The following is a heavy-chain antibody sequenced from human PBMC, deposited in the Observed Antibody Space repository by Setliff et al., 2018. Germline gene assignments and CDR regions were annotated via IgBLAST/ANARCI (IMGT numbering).Heavy chain of an antibody. J-gene: IGHJ4*02. CDR3: VRGSAYSSGSFDC. D-gene: IGHD3-22*01. CDR2: INSDGSTT. Sequence: PGGSLRLSCAASEFTLSTYWIHWVRQAPRKGLVWVSRINSDGSTTTYADSVKGRFTISRDNGKNTVYLRMNSLRAEDTAMYYCVRGSAYSSGSFDCWGQGTLVTVSS. V-gene: IGHV3-74*01. CDR1: EFTLSTYW.